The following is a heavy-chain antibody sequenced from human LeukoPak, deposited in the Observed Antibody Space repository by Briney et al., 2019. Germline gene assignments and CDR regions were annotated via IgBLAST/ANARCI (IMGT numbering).Heavy chain of an antibody. CDR3: ARGPGYGSGFNWFDP. J-gene: IGHJ5*02. CDR1: GYTFTSYA. D-gene: IGHD6-19*01. CDR2: INAGNGNT. Sequence: ASVKVSCKASGYTFTSYAMHWVRQAPGQRLEWMGWINAGNGNTKYSQKFQGRVTITRDTSASTAYMELSSLRSEDTAVYYCARGPGYGSGFNWFDPWGQGTLVTVSS. V-gene: IGHV1-3*01.